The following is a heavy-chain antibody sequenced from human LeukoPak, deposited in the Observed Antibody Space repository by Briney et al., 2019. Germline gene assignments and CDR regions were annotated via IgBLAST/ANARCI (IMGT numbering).Heavy chain of an antibody. CDR3: ARDAYSSGWYEWVNRVYYYYYMDV. V-gene: IGHV1-18*01. Sequence: ASVKVSCKASGYTFTSYGISWVRQAPGQGLEWMGWISAYNGNTNYAQKLQGRVTMTTDTSTSTAYMELRSLRSDDTAVYYCARDAYSSGWYEWVNRVYYYYYMDVWGKGTTVTISS. CDR2: ISAYNGNT. D-gene: IGHD6-19*01. J-gene: IGHJ6*03. CDR1: GYTFTSYG.